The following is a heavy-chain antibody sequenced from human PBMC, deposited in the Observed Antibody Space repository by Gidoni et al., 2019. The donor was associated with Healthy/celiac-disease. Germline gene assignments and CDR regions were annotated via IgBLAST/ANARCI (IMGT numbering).Heavy chain of an antibody. V-gene: IGHV3-53*01. Sequence: EVQLVESGGGLIQPGGSLSLSCAASGFTVSSNYMSWVRQAPGKGLEWVSVIYSGGSTYYADSVKGRFTISRDNSKNTLYLQMNSLRAEDTAVYYCALSSLQAPFDYWGQGTLVTVSS. CDR3: ALSSLQAPFDY. CDR2: IYSGGST. D-gene: IGHD6-6*01. J-gene: IGHJ4*02. CDR1: GFTVSSNY.